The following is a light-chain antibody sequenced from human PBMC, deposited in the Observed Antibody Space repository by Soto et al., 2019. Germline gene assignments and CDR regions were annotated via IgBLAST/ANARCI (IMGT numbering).Light chain of an antibody. V-gene: IGLV2-14*01. CDR1: SSDVGAVND. CDR2: DVN. Sequence: QSALTQPASVSGSPGQSITISCTGTSSDVGAVNDVSWYQQHPGKAPKLMIFDVNNRPSGVSNRFSGSKSGNTASLTISGLQAEDEADYYCNSYTRSNSYVFGTGTKLTVL. J-gene: IGLJ1*01. CDR3: NSYTRSNSYV.